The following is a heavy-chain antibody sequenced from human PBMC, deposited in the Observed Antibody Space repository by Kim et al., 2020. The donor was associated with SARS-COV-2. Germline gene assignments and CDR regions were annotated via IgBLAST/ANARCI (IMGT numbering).Heavy chain of an antibody. V-gene: IGHV3-21*01. CDR2: ISSSSSYI. Sequence: GGSLRLSCAASGFTFSSYSMNWVRQAPGKGLEWVSSISSSSSYIYYADSVKGRFTISRDNAKNSLYLQMNSLRAEDTAVYYCARGKFGEPPQDYWGQGTLVTVSS. D-gene: IGHD3-10*01. J-gene: IGHJ4*02. CDR1: GFTFSSYS. CDR3: ARGKFGEPPQDY.